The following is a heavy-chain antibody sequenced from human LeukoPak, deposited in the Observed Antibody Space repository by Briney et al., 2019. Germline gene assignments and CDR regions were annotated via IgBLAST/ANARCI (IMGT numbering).Heavy chain of an antibody. D-gene: IGHD6-6*01. CDR3: ARVRPHPIIDV. Sequence: PGRSLRLSCAASGFTVSNNYMSWVRQAPGKGLEWVSVIYTGVSTYYADSVKGRFAISRDNSKNTLYLQMNSLRAEDTGVYYCARVRPHPIIDVWGKGTTVTVSS. CDR1: GFTVSNNY. CDR2: IYTGVST. J-gene: IGHJ6*03. V-gene: IGHV3-53*01.